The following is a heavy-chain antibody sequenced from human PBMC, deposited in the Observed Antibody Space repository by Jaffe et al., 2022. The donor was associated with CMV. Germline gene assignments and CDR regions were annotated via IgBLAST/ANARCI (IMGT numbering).Heavy chain of an antibody. CDR3: HLMVNNHQYEDY. D-gene: IGHD2-21*01. V-gene: IGHV1-3*01. Sequence: QVQLVQSGAEVKKPGASVKVSCKASGYTFTSYAMHWVRQAPGQRLEWMGWINAGNGNTKYSQKFQGRVTITRDTSASTAYMELSSLRSEDTAVYYCHLMVNNHQYEDYWGQGTLVTVSS. J-gene: IGHJ4*02. CDR1: GYTFTSYA. CDR2: INAGNGNT.